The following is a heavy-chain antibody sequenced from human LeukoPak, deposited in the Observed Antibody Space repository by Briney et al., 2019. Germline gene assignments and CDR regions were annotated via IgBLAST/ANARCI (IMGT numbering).Heavy chain of an antibody. CDR1: GGSISTSNYH. V-gene: IGHV4-39*01. CDR2: IHYSGSP. Sequence: TSETLSLTCTVSGGSISTSNYHWVWTRQPPGKGLEWIASIHYSGSPYYNPSLKSRVTISVDTSKNQFSLKLSSVTAADTAIYYCASDVGTAVGYYSYYSMDVWGEGTTVTVSS. D-gene: IGHD6-13*01. J-gene: IGHJ6*03. CDR3: ASDVGTAVGYYSYYSMDV.